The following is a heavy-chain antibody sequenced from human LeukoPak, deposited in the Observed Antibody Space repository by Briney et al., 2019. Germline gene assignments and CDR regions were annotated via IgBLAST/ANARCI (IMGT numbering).Heavy chain of an antibody. D-gene: IGHD6-19*01. V-gene: IGHV3-53*01. CDR2: IYSGGST. J-gene: IGHJ4*02. CDR3: ARWTPIAVAGD. Sequence: PGGSLRLSCAASGFTVSSNYMSWVRQAPGKGLEWVSVIYSGGSTYYADSVKGRFTNSRDNSKNTLYLQMNSLRAEDTAVYYCARWTPIAVAGDWGQGTLVTVSS. CDR1: GFTVSSNY.